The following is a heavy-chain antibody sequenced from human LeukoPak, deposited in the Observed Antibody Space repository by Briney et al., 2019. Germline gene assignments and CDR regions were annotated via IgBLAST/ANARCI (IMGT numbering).Heavy chain of an antibody. CDR2: INSDGSWT. Sequence: GGSLRLSCAASGNYWMHWVRQVPGKGLVWVSHINSDGSWTSYADSVKGRFTISKDSARNTVYLQMNSLRAEDTAVYYCVSFYETYWGRGTLVTVSS. J-gene: IGHJ4*02. CDR1: GNYW. V-gene: IGHV3-74*01. CDR3: VSFYETY. D-gene: IGHD2/OR15-2a*01.